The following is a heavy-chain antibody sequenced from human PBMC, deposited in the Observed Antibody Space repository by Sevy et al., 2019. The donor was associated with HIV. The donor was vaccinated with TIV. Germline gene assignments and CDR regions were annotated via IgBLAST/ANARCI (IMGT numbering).Heavy chain of an antibody. Sequence: SETLSLTCTVSGGSISSYYWSWIRQPAGKGLEWIGRIYTSGSTNYNPSLKSRVTMSVDTSKNQFSLKLSSVTAADTAVYYCARDLGYSSSWYRGYYYYYYMDVWGKRTTVTVSS. V-gene: IGHV4-4*07. CDR3: ARDLGYSSSWYRGYYYYYYMDV. D-gene: IGHD6-13*01. CDR2: IYTSGST. CDR1: GGSISSYY. J-gene: IGHJ6*03.